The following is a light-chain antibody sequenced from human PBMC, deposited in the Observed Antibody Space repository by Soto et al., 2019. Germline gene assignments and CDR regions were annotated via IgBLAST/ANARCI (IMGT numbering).Light chain of an antibody. V-gene: IGLV2-11*01. CDR1: SSDVGNYNY. CDR2: DVS. Sequence: QSALTQPRSVSGSPGQSVTISCTGTSSDVGNYNYVSWYQQHPGRAPKLMISDVSKRPSGVPDRFSGSKSGSTASLTISGLQAEDEADYYCCSYAGGYTWVFGGGTKLTVL. CDR3: CSYAGGYTWV. J-gene: IGLJ3*02.